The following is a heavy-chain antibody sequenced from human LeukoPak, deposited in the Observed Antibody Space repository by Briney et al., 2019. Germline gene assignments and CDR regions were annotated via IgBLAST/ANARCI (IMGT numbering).Heavy chain of an antibody. D-gene: IGHD5-18*01. CDR2: MSYDGFNK. V-gene: IGHV3-30*18. CDR1: GFTFSSYA. Sequence: PGGPLRLSCAASGFTFSSYAMHWVRQSLGKGLEWVAVMSYDGFNKYYADSVKGRFTISRDNSKNTPYLQMNSLRAEDTAVYYCAKTKGYSYGYYFDYWGQGTLVTVSS. CDR3: AKTKGYSYGYYFDY. J-gene: IGHJ4*02.